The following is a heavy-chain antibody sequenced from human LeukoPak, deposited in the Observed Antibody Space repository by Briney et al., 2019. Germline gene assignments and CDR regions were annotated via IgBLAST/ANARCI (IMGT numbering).Heavy chain of an antibody. CDR3: AKIPLPVVVPAATDAFDI. CDR1: GFTFSSYG. CDR2: ISYDGSNK. Sequence: GGSLRLPCAASGFTFSSYGMHWVRQAPGKGLEWVAVISYDGSNKYYADSVEGRFTISRDNSKNTLYLQMNSLRAEDTAVYYCAKIPLPVVVPAATDAFDIWGQGTMVTVSS. V-gene: IGHV3-30*18. D-gene: IGHD2-2*01. J-gene: IGHJ3*02.